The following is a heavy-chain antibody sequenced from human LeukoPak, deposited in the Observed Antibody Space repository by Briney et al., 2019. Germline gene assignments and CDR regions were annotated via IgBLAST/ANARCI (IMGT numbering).Heavy chain of an antibody. Sequence: PSETLSLTCTVSGGSISSYYWSWIRQPPGKGLEWIGYIYYSGSTNYNPSLKSRVTISVDTSKNQFSLKLSSVTAADTAVYYCARWASYYYDSSGRFDYWGQGTLVTVSS. V-gene: IGHV4-59*01. CDR2: IYYSGST. CDR3: ARWASYYYDSSGRFDY. J-gene: IGHJ4*02. D-gene: IGHD3-22*01. CDR1: GGSISSYY.